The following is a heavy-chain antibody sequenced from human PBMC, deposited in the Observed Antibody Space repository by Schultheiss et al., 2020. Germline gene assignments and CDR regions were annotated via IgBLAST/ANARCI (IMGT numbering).Heavy chain of an antibody. CDR1: GFTFSSYG. CDR2: ISSSGSTI. Sequence: GGSLRLSCAASGFTFSSYGMHWVRQAPGKGLEWVSYISSSGSTIYYTDSVKGRFTISRDNAKNSLYLQMNSLRAEDTAVYYCARDRYYSNYASVYYYGMDVWGQGTTVNV. V-gene: IGHV3-48*04. CDR3: ARDRYYSNYASVYYYGMDV. D-gene: IGHD4-11*01. J-gene: IGHJ6*02.